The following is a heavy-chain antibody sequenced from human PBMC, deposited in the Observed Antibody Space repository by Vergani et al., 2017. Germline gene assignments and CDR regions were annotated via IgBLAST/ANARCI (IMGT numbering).Heavy chain of an antibody. CDR3: AXGSRAAGYSEHDS. CDR2: ILGSGTA. V-gene: IGHV4-61*02. Sequence: QVQLQESGPGLVTPSQTLPLTCTVSGASMSSVGYYWTWIRQSAGKRLEWIGDILGSGTANYNPSFQGRVSISVATSKNQFSLTLSSVNATDTAVYYCAXGSRAAGYSEHDSWGQGTRVTVSS. CDR1: GASMSSVGYY. J-gene: IGHJ5*01. D-gene: IGHD6-13*01.